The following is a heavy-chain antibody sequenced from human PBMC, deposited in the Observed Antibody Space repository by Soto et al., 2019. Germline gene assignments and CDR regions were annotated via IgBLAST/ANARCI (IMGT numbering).Heavy chain of an antibody. CDR3: ARASVHIAAAGRLDY. V-gene: IGHV3-30-3*01. D-gene: IGHD6-13*01. J-gene: IGHJ4*02. CDR1: GFAFGSHA. Sequence: QVQLVESGGGVVQPGESQRLSCAGSGFAFGSHAMHWVRQTPDKGLEWGAVISSDGATKYVADSVEGRFTISRDNFENTVYLHMNSLKTEDTGLYYCARASVHIAAAGRLDYWGQGTLVTVSS. CDR2: ISSDGATK.